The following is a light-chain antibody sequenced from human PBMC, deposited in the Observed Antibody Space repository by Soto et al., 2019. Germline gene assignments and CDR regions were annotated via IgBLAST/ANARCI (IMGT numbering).Light chain of an antibody. CDR1: QSVSSSY. J-gene: IGKJ1*01. CDR2: GAS. Sequence: EIVLTQSPGTLSLSPGERATLSCRASQSVSSSYLAWYQQKPGQAPRLLIYGASSRATVIPDRFSGSGSGTDFTLTISRLEPEDVAVYYCKQYGSSPTFGQGTKVEIK. V-gene: IGKV3-20*01. CDR3: KQYGSSPT.